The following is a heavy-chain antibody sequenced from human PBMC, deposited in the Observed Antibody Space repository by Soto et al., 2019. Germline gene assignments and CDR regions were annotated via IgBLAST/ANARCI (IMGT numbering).Heavy chain of an antibody. Sequence: SETLSLTCTVSGGSISSSSYYWGWIRQPPGKGLEWIGSIYYSGSTYYNPSLKSRVTISVDTSKNQFSLKLSSVTAADTAVYYCARRGGYCSSTSCYIPVTTSLDYYYMDVWGKGTTVTVSS. D-gene: IGHD2-2*02. CDR1: GGSISSSSYY. CDR3: ARRGGYCSSTSCYIPVTTSLDYYYMDV. J-gene: IGHJ6*03. V-gene: IGHV4-39*01. CDR2: IYYSGST.